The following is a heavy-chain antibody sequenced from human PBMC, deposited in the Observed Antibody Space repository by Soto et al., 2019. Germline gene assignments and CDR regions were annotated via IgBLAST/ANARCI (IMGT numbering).Heavy chain of an antibody. CDR2: VWYDGGNK. D-gene: IGHD5-12*01. V-gene: IGHV3-33*01. Sequence: QVQLVESGGGVVQPGRSLRLSCAASGFTFSSYGMHWVRQAPGKGLEWVALVWYDGGNKYYADSVKGRFTISRDNSKKTLYLQMNSLRDEDTAVYYCVRAAGYSGNDYVYYYGMDVWGQGTRVTVSS. J-gene: IGHJ6*02. CDR3: VRAAGYSGNDYVYYYGMDV. CDR1: GFTFSSYG.